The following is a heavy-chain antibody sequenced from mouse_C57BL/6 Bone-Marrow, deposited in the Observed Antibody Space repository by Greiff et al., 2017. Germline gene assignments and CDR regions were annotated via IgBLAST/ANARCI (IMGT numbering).Heavy chain of an antibody. CDR3: ARYSNYVDYAMDY. Sequence: VQLQQPGTELVKPGASVKLSCKASGYTFTSYWMHWVTQRPGQGLEWIGNINPSNGGTNYNEKFKSKATLTVDKSSSTAYMQLSSLTSEDSAVYYCARYSNYVDYAMDYWGQGTSVTVSS. J-gene: IGHJ4*01. V-gene: IGHV1-53*01. CDR2: INPSNGGT. CDR1: GYTFTSYW. D-gene: IGHD2-5*01.